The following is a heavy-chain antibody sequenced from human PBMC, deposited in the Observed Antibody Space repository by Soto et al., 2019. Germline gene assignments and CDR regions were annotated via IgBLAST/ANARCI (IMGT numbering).Heavy chain of an antibody. D-gene: IGHD5-12*01. Sequence: QVQLVQSGAEVKKPGSSVKVSCKASGATYSNSAISWVRQAPGLGLEWMGGINPILGIPDYAHKFQGRVTITADESTNTVYMDLGSLRSEDTALYFCARGGVDVVATSAFDYWGQGTLVTVSS. J-gene: IGHJ4*02. V-gene: IGHV1-69*10. CDR2: INPILGIP. CDR3: ARGGVDVVATSAFDY. CDR1: GATYSNSA.